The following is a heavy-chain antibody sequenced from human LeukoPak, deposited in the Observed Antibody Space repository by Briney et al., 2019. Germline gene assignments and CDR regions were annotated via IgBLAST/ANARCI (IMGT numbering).Heavy chain of an antibody. CDR1: GGSISSFY. CDR2: IYTSGST. J-gene: IGHJ5*02. Sequence: SETLSLTCTVSGGSISSFYWSWIRQPAGKGLEWIGRIYTSGSTNYNPSLKSRVTISVDTSKNQFSLKLSSVTAADTAVYYCARGDYDILTGRNWFDPWGQGTLVTVSS. D-gene: IGHD3-9*01. V-gene: IGHV4-4*07. CDR3: ARGDYDILTGRNWFDP.